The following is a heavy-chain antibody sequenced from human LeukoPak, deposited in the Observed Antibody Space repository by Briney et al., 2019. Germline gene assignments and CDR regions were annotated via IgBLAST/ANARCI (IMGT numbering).Heavy chain of an antibody. V-gene: IGHV3-48*01. CDR2: ISSSSSTI. CDR1: GFSFSNFG. Sequence: GGSLRLSCAASGFSFSNFGINWVRQAPGKGLEWVAYISSSSSTINYADSVKGRFTISRDNAKNSLYLQMNSLRAEDTAVYYCAKDDYDSSGYYFRLFDYWGQGTLVTVSS. J-gene: IGHJ4*02. D-gene: IGHD3-22*01. CDR3: AKDDYDSSGYYFRLFDY.